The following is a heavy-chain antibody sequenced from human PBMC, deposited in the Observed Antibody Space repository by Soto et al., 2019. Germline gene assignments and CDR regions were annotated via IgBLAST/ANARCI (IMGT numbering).Heavy chain of an antibody. CDR3: AKDRADTLEQGSFDI. CDR2: ISYDGSDK. D-gene: IGHD1-1*01. J-gene: IGHJ3*02. Sequence: QVQLVESGGGVVQPGRSLRLSCAASGFTFSSYGMHWVRQAPGKGLEWVTIISYDGSDKYYADSVKGRFTISRDNSKTTLYLQMNSLRSEDTAVYYCAKDRADTLEQGSFDIWGQGTVVTVSS. CDR1: GFTFSSYG. V-gene: IGHV3-30*18.